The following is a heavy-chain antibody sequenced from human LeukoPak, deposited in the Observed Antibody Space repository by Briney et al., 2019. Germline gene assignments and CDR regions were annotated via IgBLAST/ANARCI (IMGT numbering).Heavy chain of an antibody. Sequence: PSETLSLTCTVSGGSISSYYWSWIRQPPGKGLEWIGYIYYSGSTNYNPSLKSRVTISVDTSKNQFSLKLSSVTAADTAVYYCAGVRNSFAFDIWGQGTMVTVSS. V-gene: IGHV4-59*12. CDR2: IYYSGST. J-gene: IGHJ3*02. CDR3: AGVRNSFAFDI. CDR1: GGSISSYY. D-gene: IGHD3-16*02.